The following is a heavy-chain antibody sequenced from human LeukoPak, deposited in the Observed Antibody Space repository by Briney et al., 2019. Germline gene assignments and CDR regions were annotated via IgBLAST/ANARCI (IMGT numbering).Heavy chain of an antibody. CDR3: ARILGYGGNSEYFDY. CDR2: IDWDDDK. V-gene: IGHV2-70*11. Sequence: ESGPALVKPTQTLTLTCTFSGFSLSTSGMCVSWIRQPPGKALEWLARIDWDDDKYYSTSLKTRLTISKDTSKNQVVLTMTNMDPVDTATYYCARILGYGGNSEYFDYWGQGTLVTVSS. D-gene: IGHD4-23*01. J-gene: IGHJ4*02. CDR1: GFSLSTSGMC.